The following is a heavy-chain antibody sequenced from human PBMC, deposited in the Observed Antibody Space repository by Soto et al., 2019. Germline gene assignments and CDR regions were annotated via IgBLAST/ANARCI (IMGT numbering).Heavy chain of an antibody. V-gene: IGHV1-69*01. J-gene: IGHJ4*02. CDR1: GDTFSSYS. Sequence: QVQLVQSGAEVKKPGSSVKVSCKASGDTFSSYSINWVRQAPGQGLEWMGEIIPIFGTANYAQTFQRRVTITADESTSTAYMELSSLRSEDTSVYYCARDGGRHSGGIDYWGQGTLVTVSS. CDR3: ARDGGRHSGGIDY. D-gene: IGHD1-26*01. CDR2: IIPIFGTA.